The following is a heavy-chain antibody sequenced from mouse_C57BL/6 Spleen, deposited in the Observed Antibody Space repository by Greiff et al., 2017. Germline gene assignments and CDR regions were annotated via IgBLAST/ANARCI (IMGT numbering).Heavy chain of an antibody. CDR2: IDPTDSYT. J-gene: IGHJ2*01. CDR3: ARWTRWSFDY. CDR1: GYTFTSYW. V-gene: IGHV1-50*01. Sequence: QVQLQQPGAELVKPGASVKLSCKASGYTFTSYWMQWVKQRPGQGLEWIGEIDPTDSYTNYNRKFKGKATLTVDTSSSTAYMQLGSLTAEDSAVYYCARWTRWSFDYWGQGTTLTVSS. D-gene: IGHD2-3*01.